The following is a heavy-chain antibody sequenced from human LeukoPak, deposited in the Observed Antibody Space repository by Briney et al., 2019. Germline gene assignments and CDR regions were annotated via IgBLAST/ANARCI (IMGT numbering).Heavy chain of an antibody. V-gene: IGHV3-9*01. CDR2: ISSSGMTT. J-gene: IGHJ3*02. D-gene: IGHD3-22*01. CDR3: AKDPDRDLLYDSSGEDAFDI. CDR1: GFIFDDYA. Sequence: PGGSLRLSCEGSGFIFDDYAMHWVRQAPGEGLEWVSSISSSGMTTYYADSVKGRFTMSRDNAKNSLYLQMNSLRAEDTAFYYCAKDPDRDLLYDSSGEDAFDIWGQGTMVTVSS.